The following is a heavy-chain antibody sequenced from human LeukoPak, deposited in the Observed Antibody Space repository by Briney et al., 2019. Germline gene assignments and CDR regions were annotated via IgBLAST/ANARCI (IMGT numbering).Heavy chain of an antibody. CDR1: GFTFSSYS. Sequence: GGSLRLSCAASGFTFSSYSMNWVRQAPGKRLEWVSYISSSISTTFYADSVKGRFTISRDNAKSSLYLQMNSLRAEDTAVYYCARRFGAARDDYMDVWGKGTTVTVSS. D-gene: IGHD3-16*01. V-gene: IGHV3-48*01. CDR2: ISSSISTT. J-gene: IGHJ6*03. CDR3: ARRFGAARDDYMDV.